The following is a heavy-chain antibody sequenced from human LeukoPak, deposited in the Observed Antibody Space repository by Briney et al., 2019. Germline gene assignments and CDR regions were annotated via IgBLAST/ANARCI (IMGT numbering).Heavy chain of an antibody. CDR3: AGGGVPYYYDSSGYYYPFQH. CDR1: GGSISSGSYY. D-gene: IGHD3-22*01. Sequence: KPSQTLSLTCTVSGGSISSGSYYWSWIRQPAGKGLEWIGRIYTSGSTNYNPSLKSRVTISVDTSKNQFSLKLGSVTAADTAVYYCAGGGVPYYYDSSGYYYPFQHWGQGTLVTVSS. CDR2: IYTSGST. V-gene: IGHV4-61*02. J-gene: IGHJ1*01.